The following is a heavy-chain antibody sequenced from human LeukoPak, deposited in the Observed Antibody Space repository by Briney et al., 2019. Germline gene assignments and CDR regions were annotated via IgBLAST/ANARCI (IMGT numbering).Heavy chain of an antibody. D-gene: IGHD2-2*01. CDR2: IYYSGST. CDR3: ARAARGYGVPAAMTRYNWFDP. V-gene: IGHV4-61*05. CDR1: GGSISSSFYY. Sequence: PSETLSLTCTVSGGSISSSFYYWGWIRQPPGKGLEWIGYIYYSGSTNYNPSLKSRVTISVDTSKNQFSLKLSSVTAADTAVYYCARAARGYGVPAAMTRYNWFDPWGQGTLVTVSS. J-gene: IGHJ5*02.